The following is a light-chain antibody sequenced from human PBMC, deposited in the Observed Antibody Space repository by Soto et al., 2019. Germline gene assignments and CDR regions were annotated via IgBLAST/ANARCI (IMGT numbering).Light chain of an antibody. CDR3: NQYHSSFT. CDR2: GAS. Sequence: EIVLTQSPGTLSLSPVEGATLSCRASQSVSSSSLTWYQQKRGQAPRLLIYGASTRATGIPARFSGSVSGTDFTLTISRMEHEVFSVYYCNQYHSSFTFGGGTKVEIK. CDR1: QSVSSSS. J-gene: IGKJ4*01. V-gene: IGKV3-20*01.